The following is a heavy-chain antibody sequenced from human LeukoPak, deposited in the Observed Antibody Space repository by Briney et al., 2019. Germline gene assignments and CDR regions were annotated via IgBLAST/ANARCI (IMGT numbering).Heavy chain of an antibody. CDR2: ISYIGST. J-gene: IGHJ4*02. CDR1: DDSFSSHY. V-gene: IGHV4-59*11. Sequence: SETLSLTCAVSDDSFSSHYWTWIRQPPGKGLEWIGYISYIGSTYYNPSLKSRVTISVDTSKNQFSLKLSSVTAADTAVYYCARESCSSTSCYTRGIDYWGQGTLVTVSS. CDR3: ARESCSSTSCYTRGIDY. D-gene: IGHD2-2*02.